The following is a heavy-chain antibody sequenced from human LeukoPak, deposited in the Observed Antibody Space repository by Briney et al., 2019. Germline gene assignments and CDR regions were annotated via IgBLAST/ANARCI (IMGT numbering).Heavy chain of an antibody. J-gene: IGHJ4*02. V-gene: IGHV3-23*01. CDR1: GFTFNSYA. CDR2: ISNSGGST. Sequence: RTGGSLRLSCAASGFTFNSYAMSWVRQAPGKGLEWVSAISNSGGSTYYADSMKGRFTISRDNSKNTLYLQMNSLRAEDTALYYCAKVACGGACFYYVGFWGQGTLVTVSS. CDR3: AKVACGGACFYYVGF. D-gene: IGHD2-21*02.